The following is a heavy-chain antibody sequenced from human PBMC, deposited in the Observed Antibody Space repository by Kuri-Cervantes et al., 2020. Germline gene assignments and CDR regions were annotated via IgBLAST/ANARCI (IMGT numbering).Heavy chain of an antibody. Sequence: GESLKISCAASGFTFSSYDMHWVRQATGKGLEWVSAIGTAGDTYYPGSVKGRFTTSRDNSKKTVYLQMNSLRAEDTAVYYCARELSSSAIHGFDPRGQGTLVTVSS. J-gene: IGHJ5*02. CDR2: IGTAGDT. D-gene: IGHD2-2*01. CDR3: ARELSSSAIHGFDP. V-gene: IGHV3-13*01. CDR1: GFTFSSYD.